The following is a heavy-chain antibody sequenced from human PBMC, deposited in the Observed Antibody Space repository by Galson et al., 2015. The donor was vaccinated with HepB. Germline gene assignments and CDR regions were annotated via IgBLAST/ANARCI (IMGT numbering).Heavy chain of an antibody. CDR2: MNPNSGTT. D-gene: IGHD7-27*01. CDR3: ARGGTGDDWFDP. Sequence: SVKVSCKASGYTFTTYDINWVRQATGQGLEWMGWMNPNSGTTGYAQKFQARVTMTRNTSISTAYMELSSLRSEDTAVYYCARGGTGDDWFDPWGQGTLVTVSS. CDR1: GYTFTTYD. J-gene: IGHJ5*02. V-gene: IGHV1-8*01.